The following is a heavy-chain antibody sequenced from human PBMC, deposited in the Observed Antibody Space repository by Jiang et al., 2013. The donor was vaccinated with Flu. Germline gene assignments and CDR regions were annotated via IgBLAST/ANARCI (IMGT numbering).Heavy chain of an antibody. D-gene: IGHD5-12*01. J-gene: IGHJ4*02. CDR2: IKQDGSEK. Sequence: QLLESGGGLVQPGGSLRLSCAASGFTFTSYWMSWVRQAPGKGLEWVANIKQDGSEKYYVDSVKGRFTISRDNARNSLYLQMNSLRAEDTAVYYCAREGSGFYVDYWGQGTLVTVSS. CDR3: AREGSGFYVDY. CDR1: GFTFTSYW. V-gene: IGHV3-7*01.